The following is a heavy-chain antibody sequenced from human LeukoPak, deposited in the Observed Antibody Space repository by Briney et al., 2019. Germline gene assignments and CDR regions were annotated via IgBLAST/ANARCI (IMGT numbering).Heavy chain of an antibody. J-gene: IGHJ6*02. CDR2: INPNNGGT. V-gene: IGHV1-2*04. CDR3: ARDHCSSGGCYEDYYYGVDV. D-gene: IGHD2-15*01. Sequence: ASVKVSCKASGYTFTGYYIQWVRQAPGQGLEWMGWINPNNGGTNYAQKFQGSVTMTRDTSINTAYMEVSRLRSDDTAVYYCARDHCSSGGCYEDYYYGVDVWGQGTTVTVSS. CDR1: GYTFTGYY.